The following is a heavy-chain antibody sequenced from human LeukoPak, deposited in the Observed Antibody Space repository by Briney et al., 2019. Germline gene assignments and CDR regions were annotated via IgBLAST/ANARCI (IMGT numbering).Heavy chain of an antibody. CDR2: IYHRGST. V-gene: IGHV4-59*01. D-gene: IGHD3-22*01. CDR3: ARVGSGYTFDH. J-gene: IGHJ4*01. CDR1: GGSIRSFY. Sequence: PSETLSLTCTVSGGSIRSFYWSWIRQPPGKGLEWIGYIYHRGSTNYNPSLKSRVTISVDTSKNQFSLKLSSVPAADTAVYYCARVGSGYTFDHSGHRTLVTVSS.